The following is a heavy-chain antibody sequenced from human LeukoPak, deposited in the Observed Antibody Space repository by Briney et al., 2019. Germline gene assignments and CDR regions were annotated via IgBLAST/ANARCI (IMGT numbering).Heavy chain of an antibody. D-gene: IGHD6-13*01. V-gene: IGHV4-4*02. CDR3: ARGLDSISWYYFDY. J-gene: IGHJ4*02. CDR2: IYHSGST. CDR1: GGSISSSNW. Sequence: KPSGTLSLTCAVSGGSISSSNWWSWVRQPPGKGLEWIGEIYHSGSTYYNPSLKSRVTISVDRSKNQFSLKLSSVTAADTAVYYCARGLDSISWYYFDYWGQGTLVTVSS.